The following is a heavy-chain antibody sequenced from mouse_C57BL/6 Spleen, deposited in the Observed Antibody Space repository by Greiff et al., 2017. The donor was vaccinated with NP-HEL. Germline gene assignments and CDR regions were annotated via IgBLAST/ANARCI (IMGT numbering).Heavy chain of an antibody. Sequence: VQLQQSGAELVMPGASVKLSCKASGYTFTSYWMHWVKQRPGQGLEWIGEIDPSDSYTNYNQKFKGKSTLTVDKSSSTAYMQLSSLTSEDSAVYYCARYYYGTDFDYWGQGTTLTVSS. V-gene: IGHV1-69*01. CDR1: GYTFTSYW. CDR2: IDPSDSYT. D-gene: IGHD1-1*01. CDR3: ARYYYGTDFDY. J-gene: IGHJ2*01.